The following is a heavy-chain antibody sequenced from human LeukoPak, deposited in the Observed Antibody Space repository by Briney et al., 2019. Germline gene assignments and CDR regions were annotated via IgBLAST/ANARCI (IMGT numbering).Heavy chain of an antibody. J-gene: IGHJ4*02. Sequence: GGSLRLSCAASGFTFDDYAMSWVRQAPGKGLEWVSAISGSGGSTYYADSVKGRFTISRDNSKNTLYLQMNSLRAEDTAVYYCAKNLKKGTLSSSWFFFDYWGQGTLVTVSS. V-gene: IGHV3-23*01. CDR3: AKNLKKGTLSSSWFFFDY. CDR2: ISGSGGST. D-gene: IGHD6-13*01. CDR1: GFTFDDYA.